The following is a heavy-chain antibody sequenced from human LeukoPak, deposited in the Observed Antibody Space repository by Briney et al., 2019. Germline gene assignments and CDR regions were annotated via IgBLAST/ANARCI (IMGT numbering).Heavy chain of an antibody. D-gene: IGHD2-21*01. CDR1: GFTFSSAW. J-gene: IGHJ4*02. CDR3: AADIPSAIYPIDF. CDR2: IKSKADGETT. Sequence: PGGSLRLSCTASGFTFSSAWMSWVRQAPGKGLEWVGLIKSKADGETTHYAAPVKDRFTLSRDDSIRMLYLQMNNLKTEDTAVYYCAADIPSAIYPIDFWGQGALVTVST. V-gene: IGHV3-15*01.